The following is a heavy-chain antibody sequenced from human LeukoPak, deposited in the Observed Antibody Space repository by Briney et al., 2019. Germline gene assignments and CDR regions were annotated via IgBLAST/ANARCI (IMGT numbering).Heavy chain of an antibody. D-gene: IGHD4-23*01. CDR2: INHSGST. J-gene: IGHJ4*02. V-gene: IGHV4-34*01. Sequence: PSEALSLTCAVYGGSFSGYYWSWIRQPPGKGLEWIGEINHSGSTNYNPSLKGRVTISVDTSKNQFSLKLSSVTAADTAVYYCARRRTYGGNYDYWGQGTLVTVSS. CDR1: GGSFSGYY. CDR3: ARRRTYGGNYDY.